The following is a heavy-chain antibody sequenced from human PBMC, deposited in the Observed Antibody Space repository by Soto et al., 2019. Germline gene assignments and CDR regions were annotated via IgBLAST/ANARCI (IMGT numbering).Heavy chain of an antibody. Sequence: QVQLVESGGGVVRPGGSLRLSCEVSGFGFRGYGMHWVRQAPGKGLEWVARISDDGKNKYYADSVEGRFTISRDNSKNTLDLQMNNLSTEDTALYYCAKDSLFQTDAAWFGELMGYLDHWGQGTLVTVSS. J-gene: IGHJ4*02. V-gene: IGHV3-30*18. CDR2: ISDDGKNK. CDR3: AKDSLFQTDAAWFGELMGYLDH. CDR1: GFGFRGYG. D-gene: IGHD3-10*01.